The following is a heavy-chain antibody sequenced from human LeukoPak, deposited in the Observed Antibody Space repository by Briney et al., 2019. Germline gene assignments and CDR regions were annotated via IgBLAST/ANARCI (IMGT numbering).Heavy chain of an antibody. J-gene: IGHJ6*03. D-gene: IGHD2-2*01. Sequence: ASVKVSCKASGYSFTGYYMHWVRQAPGQGLEWMGWINPNSGGTNYAQKFQGRVTMTRDTSISTAYMELSRLRSDDTAVYYCARERVVVVPAAMRDYYYYMDVWGKGTTVTISS. CDR1: GYSFTGYY. CDR3: ARERVVVVPAAMRDYYYYMDV. V-gene: IGHV1-2*02. CDR2: INPNSGGT.